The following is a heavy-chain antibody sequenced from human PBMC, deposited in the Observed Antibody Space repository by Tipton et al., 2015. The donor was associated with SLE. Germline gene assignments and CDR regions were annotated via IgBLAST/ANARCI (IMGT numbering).Heavy chain of an antibody. CDR3: ARTHYYDSSGYWDDAFDI. D-gene: IGHD3-22*01. J-gene: IGHJ3*02. CDR1: GGSISSYY. V-gene: IGHV4-59*07. Sequence: TLSLSCTVSGGSISSYYWSWIRQPPGKGLEWIGYIYYSGSTNYNPSLKSRVTISVDTSKNQFSLKLNSVTAADTAVYYCARTHYYDSSGYWDDAFDIWGQGTMVTVSS. CDR2: IYYSGST.